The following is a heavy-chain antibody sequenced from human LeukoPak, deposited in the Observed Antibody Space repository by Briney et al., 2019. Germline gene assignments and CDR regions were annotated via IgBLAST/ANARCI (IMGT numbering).Heavy chain of an antibody. J-gene: IGHJ4*02. CDR1: GGSFSAYY. CDR3: ARSSDLNFDS. Sequence: SETLSLTCAVYGGSFSAYYWSWIRQPPGKGLEWIGEINHSGGTNYNPSLKSRVTMPVDSSRNQFSLKLSSVTAADTAVYYCARSSDLNFDSWGQGTLVTVSS. D-gene: IGHD3-10*01. CDR2: INHSGGT. V-gene: IGHV4-34*01.